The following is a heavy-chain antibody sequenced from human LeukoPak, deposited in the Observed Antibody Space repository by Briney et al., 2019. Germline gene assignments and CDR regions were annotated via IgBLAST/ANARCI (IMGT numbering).Heavy chain of an antibody. CDR2: ISPDTGGT. D-gene: IGHD4/OR15-4a*01. CDR3: AREGYTYGALDY. V-gene: IGHV1-2*02. Sequence: ASVKVSCKASGYTFTAYYMHRVGQAPGQGLEWMGWISPDTGGTNYAQKFQGRVTMTMDTSTSTAYMELSRLRSDDTAVYYCAREGYTYGALDYWGQGTLVTVSS. CDR1: GYTFTAYY. J-gene: IGHJ4*02.